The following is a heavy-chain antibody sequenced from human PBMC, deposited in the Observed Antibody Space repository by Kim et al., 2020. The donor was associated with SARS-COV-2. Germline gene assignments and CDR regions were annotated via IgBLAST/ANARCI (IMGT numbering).Heavy chain of an antibody. Sequence: TYYNPAPKGRVTTSVDTAKNQFSRKLSSVTAADTAVYYWARGSRLVALDYWGQGTLVTVSS. V-gene: IGHV4-30-2*04. J-gene: IGHJ4*02. CDR2: T. CDR3: ARGSRLVALDY. D-gene: IGHD5-12*01.